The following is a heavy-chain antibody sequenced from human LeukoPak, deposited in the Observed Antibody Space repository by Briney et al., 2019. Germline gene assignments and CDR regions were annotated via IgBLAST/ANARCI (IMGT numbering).Heavy chain of an antibody. J-gene: IGHJ6*03. CDR2: INPSGGST. Sequence: ASVKVSCKASGYTFTSYYMHWVRQAPGQGLEWMGIINPSGGSTSYAQKFQGRVTMTRDTSTSTVYMELSSLRSEDTAVYYCAVYSSPSHHQRDYYYMDVWGKGTTVTVSS. D-gene: IGHD4-11*01. CDR1: GYTFTSYY. CDR3: AVYSSPSHHQRDYYYMDV. V-gene: IGHV1-46*01.